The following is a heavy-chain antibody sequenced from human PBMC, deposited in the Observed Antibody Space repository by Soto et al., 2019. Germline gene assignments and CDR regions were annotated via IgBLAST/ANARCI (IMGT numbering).Heavy chain of an antibody. D-gene: IGHD4-17*01. CDR3: ARELHGDPGRFDP. CDR1: GFIVSSNY. CDR2: IYSGGSGGST. Sequence: EVQLVETGGGLIQPGGSLRLSCAASGFIVSSNYMSWVRQAPGKGLEWVSVIYSGGSGGSTYYADSVKGRFTISRDNSKNTVHLQMNSLRAEDTAVYYCARELHGDPGRFDPWGQGTLVTVSS. V-gene: IGHV3-53*02. J-gene: IGHJ5*02.